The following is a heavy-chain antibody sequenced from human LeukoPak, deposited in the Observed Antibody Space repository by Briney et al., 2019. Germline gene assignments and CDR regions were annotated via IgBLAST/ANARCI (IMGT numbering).Heavy chain of an antibody. Sequence: ASVTVSFKASVYTFISYDINWVRRATGQGREWMGWMNPNSGNTGYAQKFQGRVTMTRNTSISTAYMEVSSLRSDDTAVYYCARAPDCSGGSCYLWFDHWGQGTLVTVSS. CDR1: VYTFISYD. CDR2: MNPNSGNT. V-gene: IGHV1-8*01. D-gene: IGHD2-15*01. CDR3: ARAPDCSGGSCYLWFDH. J-gene: IGHJ5*02.